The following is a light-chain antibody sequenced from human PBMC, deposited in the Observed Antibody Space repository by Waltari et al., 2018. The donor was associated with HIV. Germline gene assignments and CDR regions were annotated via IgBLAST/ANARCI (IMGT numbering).Light chain of an antibody. V-gene: IGKV3-20*01. J-gene: IGKJ3*01. CDR1: ESVSSSS. CDR3: QQYGTSAPFT. CDR2: AAS. Sequence: IVLTQSPGTLSLSPGDRATLSCRASESVSSSSLLWFQQKRGQAPRLLIYAASNRATGIPDRFSGSGSGTDFTLTIASLEPEDFAMYYCQQYGTSAPFTFGPGTKV.